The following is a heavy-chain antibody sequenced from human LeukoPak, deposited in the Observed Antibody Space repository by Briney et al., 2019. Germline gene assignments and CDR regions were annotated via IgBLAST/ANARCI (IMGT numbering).Heavy chain of an antibody. Sequence: GASVKVSXKASGYTFTSYYMHWVRQAPGQGLEWMGIINPSGGSTSYAQKFQGRVTMTRDTSTSTVYMELSSLRSEDTAVYYCARDLGYCSSTSCYPFGWFDPWGQGTLVTVSS. CDR3: ARDLGYCSSTSCYPFGWFDP. CDR1: GYTFTSYY. CDR2: INPSGGST. J-gene: IGHJ5*02. D-gene: IGHD2-2*01. V-gene: IGHV1-46*01.